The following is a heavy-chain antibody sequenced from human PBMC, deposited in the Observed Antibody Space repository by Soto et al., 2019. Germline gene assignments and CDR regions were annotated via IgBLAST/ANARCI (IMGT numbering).Heavy chain of an antibody. J-gene: IGHJ5*02. D-gene: IGHD3-22*01. Sequence: SETLSLTCTVSGGSINSYYWSWIRQPPGKGLEWIGHVYYSGSTNYNPSLKSRVTIAVDTTKNQFSLNLSSVTAADTAVYYCARARFDDYDSTGYYYDWFDPWGQGTLVTVSS. V-gene: IGHV4-59*13. CDR2: VYYSGST. CDR1: GGSINSYY. CDR3: ARARFDDYDSTGYYYDWFDP.